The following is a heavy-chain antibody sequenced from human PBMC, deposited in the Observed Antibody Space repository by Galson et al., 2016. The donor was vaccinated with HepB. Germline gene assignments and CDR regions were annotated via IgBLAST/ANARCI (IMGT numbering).Heavy chain of an antibody. J-gene: IGHJ4*02. CDR2: ISGSGGNS. CDR3: AKDSPGYSGYDWDY. CDR1: GFTFSTYA. D-gene: IGHD5-12*01. V-gene: IGHV3-23*01. Sequence: SLRLSCAASGFTFSTYAMTWVRQAPGKGLEWVSLISGSGGNSYYADSVKGRFTISRDNSRNTLYLQMNSLRVEDTAVYFCAKDSPGYSGYDWDYWGQGTLVTVSS.